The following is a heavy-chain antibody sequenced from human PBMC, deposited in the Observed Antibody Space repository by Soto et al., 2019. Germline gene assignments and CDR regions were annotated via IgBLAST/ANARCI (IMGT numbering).Heavy chain of an antibody. D-gene: IGHD3-22*01. V-gene: IGHV3-30-3*01. CDR3: VAEIGARNFDC. CDR2: ISYHGYNT. CDR1: GFTFSSHA. Sequence: QVQLVESGGGVVQPGRSLRLSCPASGFTFSSHAMHWVRQAPGKGLEWVATISYHGYNTNYADSVKGRFTVSRDNSKNTLYLQMNSVRVEDMDVYYCVAEIGARNFDCWGQGTLVTVSS. J-gene: IGHJ4*02.